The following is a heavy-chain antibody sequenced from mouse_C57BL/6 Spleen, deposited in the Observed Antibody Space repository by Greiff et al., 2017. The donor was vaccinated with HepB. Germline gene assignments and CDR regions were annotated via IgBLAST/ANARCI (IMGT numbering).Heavy chain of an antibody. CDR3: ARSGYCGEATGFAY. CDR1: GYTFTDYN. J-gene: IGHJ3*01. V-gene: IGHV1-18*01. D-gene: IGHD3-1*01. Sequence: EVQLQQSGPELVKPGASVKIPCKASGYTFTDYNMDWVKQSHGKSLEWIGDINPNNGGTIYNQKFKGKATLTVDKSSSTAYMELRSLTSADTAVYYCARSGYCGEATGFAYWGQGTLVTVSA. CDR2: INPNNGGT.